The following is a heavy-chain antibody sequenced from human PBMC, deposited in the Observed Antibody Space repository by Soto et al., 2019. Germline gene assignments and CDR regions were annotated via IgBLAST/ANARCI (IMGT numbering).Heavy chain of an antibody. Sequence: PETLSLTCAVYGGSFSGYYWSWIRQPPGTVLEWIGEINHSGSTNYNPSLKSRVTISVDTSKNQFSLKLSSVTAADTAVYYCARERRYGSGSWGMDVWGQGTTVTASS. CDR3: ARERRYGSGSWGMDV. J-gene: IGHJ6*02. CDR2: INHSGST. V-gene: IGHV4-34*01. CDR1: GGSFSGYY. D-gene: IGHD3-10*01.